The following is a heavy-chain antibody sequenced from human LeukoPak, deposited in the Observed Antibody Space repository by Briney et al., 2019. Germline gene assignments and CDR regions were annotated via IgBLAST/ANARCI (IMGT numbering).Heavy chain of an antibody. CDR2: IIPIVGTK. CDR3: ARESIAAAGTVLWFDP. J-gene: IGHJ5*02. Sequence: GASVKVSCKASGGTFSSYAIRWLRQAPGQGLEWMGRIIPIVGTKKYAQKFQGRVTITTDDSTSTAYMELSSLRAEDTAVYYCARESIAAAGTVLWFDPWGQGTLVTVSS. CDR1: GGTFSSYA. D-gene: IGHD6-13*01. V-gene: IGHV1-69*05.